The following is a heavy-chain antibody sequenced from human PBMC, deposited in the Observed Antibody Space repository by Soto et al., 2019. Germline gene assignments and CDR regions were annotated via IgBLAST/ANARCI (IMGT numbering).Heavy chain of an antibody. V-gene: IGHV1-18*01. CDR2: IGPYEGVT. CDR1: GYSFNDYG. J-gene: IGHJ2*01. Sequence: QVQLEQSGAEVKKPGASVRVSCKASGYSFNDYGMSWVRQAPGQGLEWMGWIGPYEGVTNHAQTFQGRVTMTVDTSRTTADMDLRSLRSDDTAIYYCARCYCSVASCYTCWHFDLWGPGTLVTVTA. CDR3: ARCYCSVASCYTCWHFDL. D-gene: IGHD2-15*01.